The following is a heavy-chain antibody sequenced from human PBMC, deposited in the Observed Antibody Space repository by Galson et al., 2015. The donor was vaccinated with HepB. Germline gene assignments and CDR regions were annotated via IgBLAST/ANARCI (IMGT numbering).Heavy chain of an antibody. CDR3: ARDISHVREMATTPEFDY. CDR2: ISYDGSNK. CDR1: GFTFSSYA. Sequence: SLRLSCAASGFTFSSYAMHWVRQAPGKGLEWVAVISYDGSNKYYADSVKGRFTISRDNSKNTLYLQMNSLRAEDTAVYYCARDISHVREMATTPEFDYWGQGTLVTVSS. V-gene: IGHV3-30-3*01. J-gene: IGHJ4*02. D-gene: IGHD5-24*01.